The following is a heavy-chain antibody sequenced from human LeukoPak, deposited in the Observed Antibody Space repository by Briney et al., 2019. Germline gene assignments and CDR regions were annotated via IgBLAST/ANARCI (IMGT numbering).Heavy chain of an antibody. CDR3: AKDMQTWPRFPDH. Sequence: GASVKVSCKASGGTFSSYAISWVRQAPGQGLEWMGGIIPIFGTANYAQKSQGRVTITADESTSTAYMELSSLRSEDTAVYYCAKDMQTWPRFPDHWGQGTLVTVSS. CDR1: GGTFSSYA. D-gene: IGHD5-12*01. V-gene: IGHV1-69*13. CDR2: IIPIFGTA. J-gene: IGHJ5*02.